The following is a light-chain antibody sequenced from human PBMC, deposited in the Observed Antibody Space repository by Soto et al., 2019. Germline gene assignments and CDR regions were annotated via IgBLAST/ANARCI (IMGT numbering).Light chain of an antibody. CDR1: QGISSA. CDR2: DAS. Sequence: AIQLTQSPSSLSASVGDRVTITCRASQGISSALAWYQQKPGKAPKLLIYDASSLESGVPSRFSGSGSGTDFTLTISILQPEDFATYYCQQFNNYVMLTFGGGTKVDIK. J-gene: IGKJ4*01. CDR3: QQFNNYVMLT. V-gene: IGKV1D-13*01.